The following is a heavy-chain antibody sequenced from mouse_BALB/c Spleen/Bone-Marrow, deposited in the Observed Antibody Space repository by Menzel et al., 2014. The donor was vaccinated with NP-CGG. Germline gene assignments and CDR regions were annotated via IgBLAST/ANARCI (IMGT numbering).Heavy chain of an antibody. CDR3: ARPDYDGSLNY. D-gene: IGHD1-2*01. V-gene: IGHV4-1*02. CDR2: INPDSRTI. Sequence: EVKLMESGGGLVQPGGSLKLSCAASGFDFSRYWMSWVRQAPGKGLEWIGEINPDSRTINYSPSLKDKFIISRDNAKKTLYLRLNKVRSEDTALYYCARPDYDGSLNYWGQGTTVTVSS. CDR1: GFDFSRYW. J-gene: IGHJ2*01.